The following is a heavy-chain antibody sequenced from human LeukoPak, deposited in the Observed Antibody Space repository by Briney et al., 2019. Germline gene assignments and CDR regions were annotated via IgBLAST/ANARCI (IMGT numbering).Heavy chain of an antibody. CDR2: INPKSGGI. Sequence: ASVTVSCKASGYTFTGYYIHWVRQAPGQGLEWMGWINPKSGGINYAQKFRGRVTMTSDTSINTVYMELSKLSSDDTAIYYCARSSPESFYDFQSNWFDPWGQGTLVTVSS. V-gene: IGHV1-2*02. D-gene: IGHD3/OR15-3a*01. CDR1: GYTFTGYY. J-gene: IGHJ5*02. CDR3: ARSSPESFYDFQSNWFDP.